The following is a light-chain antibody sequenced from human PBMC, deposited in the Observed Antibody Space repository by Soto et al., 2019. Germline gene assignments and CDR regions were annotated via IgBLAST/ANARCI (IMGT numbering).Light chain of an antibody. J-gene: IGLJ3*02. V-gene: IGLV1-44*01. Sequence: QSVLTQPPSASGTPGQRVTISCSGSSSNIGSNTVNWYQQLPGTAPKLLIYGTSNRPSGVPDRFSGSKSGTSASLAITGLQAEDEAHYFCQSYDFTLGAFWVFGGGTQLTVL. CDR1: SSNIGSNT. CDR3: QSYDFTLGAFWV. CDR2: GTS.